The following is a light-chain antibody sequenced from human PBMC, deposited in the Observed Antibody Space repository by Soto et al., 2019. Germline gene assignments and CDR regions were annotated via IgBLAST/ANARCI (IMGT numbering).Light chain of an antibody. V-gene: IGKV3-11*01. CDR2: DTS. CDR3: QQRSNLIT. CDR1: QSVNKY. Sequence: EIVLTQSPATVSLSPGERATLSCRASQSVNKYLAWYQQKPGQAPRLLIWDTSNRATGIPARFSGIGSGTDFTLTISSLEPEDFAVYYCQQRSNLITFGQGTRLEIK. J-gene: IGKJ5*01.